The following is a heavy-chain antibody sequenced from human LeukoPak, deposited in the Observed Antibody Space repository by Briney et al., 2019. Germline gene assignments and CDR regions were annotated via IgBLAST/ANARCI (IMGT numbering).Heavy chain of an antibody. CDR1: GFTFSSYG. D-gene: IGHD5-24*01. Sequence: GGSLRLSCAASGFTFSSYGMHWVRQAPGKGLEWVAFIRYDGSNKYYADSVKGRFTISRDNSKNTLYLQMNSLRAEDTAVYYCAKGQEVATITDFDYWGQGTLVTVSS. J-gene: IGHJ4*02. V-gene: IGHV3-30*02. CDR2: IRYDGSNK. CDR3: AKGQEVATITDFDY.